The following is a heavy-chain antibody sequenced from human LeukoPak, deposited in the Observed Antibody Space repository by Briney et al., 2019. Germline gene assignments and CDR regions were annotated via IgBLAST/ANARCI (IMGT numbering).Heavy chain of an antibody. V-gene: IGHV3-21*01. J-gene: IGHJ5*02. CDR2: ISSSSSYI. D-gene: IGHD3-3*01. CDR1: GFTFSSYS. Sequence: GGSLRLSCAASGFTFSSYSMNWVRQAPGKGLEWVSSISSSSSYIYYADSVKGRFTISRDNAKNSLYLQMNSLRAEDTAVYYCARAIFGVAISSSDPWGQGTLVTVSS. CDR3: ARAIFGVAISSSDP.